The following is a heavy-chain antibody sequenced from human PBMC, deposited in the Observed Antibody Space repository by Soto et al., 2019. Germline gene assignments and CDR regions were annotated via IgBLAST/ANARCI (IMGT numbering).Heavy chain of an antibody. D-gene: IGHD4-17*01. V-gene: IGHV1-69*06. CDR3: ARDMVTTDYYYYGMDV. CDR2: IIPIFGTA. CDR1: GGTFSSYA. Sequence: SVKVSCKASGGTFSSYAISWVRQAPGQGLEWMGGIIPIFGTANYAQKFQGRVTITADKSTSTAYMELSSLRSEDTAVYYCARDMVTTDYYYYGMDVWGQGTTVTVSS. J-gene: IGHJ6*02.